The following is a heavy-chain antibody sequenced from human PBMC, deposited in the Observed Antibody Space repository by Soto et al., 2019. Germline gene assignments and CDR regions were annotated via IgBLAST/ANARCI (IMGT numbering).Heavy chain of an antibody. D-gene: IGHD5-12*01. CDR1: GGSISSSNW. CDR2: IYHSGST. CDR3: ARVGSVDIVATIQRGSFDY. J-gene: IGHJ4*02. Sequence: QVQLQESGPGLVKPSGTLSLTCAVSGGSISSSNWWSWVRQPPGKGLGWMGEIYHSGSTNYNPSLNSLVTISVDKSKNQSTLKLSSVTAADTAVYYCARVGSVDIVATIQRGSFDYWGQGTLVTVSS. V-gene: IGHV4-4*02.